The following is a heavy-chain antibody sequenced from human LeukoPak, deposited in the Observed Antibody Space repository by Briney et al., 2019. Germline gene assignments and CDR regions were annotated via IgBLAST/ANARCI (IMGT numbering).Heavy chain of an antibody. CDR3: ASLPIYYDSSGYLIY. J-gene: IGHJ4*02. Sequence: GGSLRLSCGASGFTFSTYGMSWVRQAPGKGLEWVSAISSSGGNTYYADSVKGRFTISRDNSKNTLYLQMNSLRAEDTAVYYCASLPIYYDSSGYLIYWGQGTLVTVSS. CDR1: GFTFSTYG. V-gene: IGHV3-23*01. CDR2: ISSSGGNT. D-gene: IGHD3-22*01.